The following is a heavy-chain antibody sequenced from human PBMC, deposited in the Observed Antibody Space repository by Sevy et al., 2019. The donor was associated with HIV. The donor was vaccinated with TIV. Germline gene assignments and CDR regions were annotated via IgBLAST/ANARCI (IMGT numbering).Heavy chain of an antibody. D-gene: IGHD2-8*01. Sequence: GGSLRLSCTASGFTFSSYDMNWVRQAPGKGLEWVKKISGSGSSIYYADSVKGRFTISRDNAKNSLNLQMNSLRAEDTAVYYCTRNGGAFDNGFDPWGQGTLVTVSS. V-gene: IGHV3-48*03. CDR2: ISGSGSSI. CDR3: TRNGGAFDNGFDP. CDR1: GFTFSSYD. J-gene: IGHJ5*02.